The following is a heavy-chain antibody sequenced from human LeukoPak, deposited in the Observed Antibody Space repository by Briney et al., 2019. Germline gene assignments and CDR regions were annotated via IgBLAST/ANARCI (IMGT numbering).Heavy chain of an antibody. D-gene: IGHD3-10*01. Sequence: GGSLTLSCAASGFTFSSYSMNWVRQAPGKGREWVSYISSSSSTIYYADSVKGRFTISRDNAKNSLYLQMNSLRAEDTAVYYCARFGAFDIWGQGTMVTVSS. CDR2: ISSSSSTI. V-gene: IGHV3-48*01. CDR1: GFTFSSYS. CDR3: ARFGAFDI. J-gene: IGHJ3*02.